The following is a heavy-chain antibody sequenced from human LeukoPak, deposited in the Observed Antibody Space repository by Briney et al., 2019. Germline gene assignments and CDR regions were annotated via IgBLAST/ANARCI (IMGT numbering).Heavy chain of an antibody. D-gene: IGHD2-15*01. Sequence: GGSLRLSCAASGFTFSDYYMSWIRQAPGKGLEWASYISSSGSTIYYADSVKGRFTISRDNAKNSLYLQMNSLRAEDTAVYYCARGGVVVVAATSFDPWGQGTLVTVSS. CDR1: GFTFSDYY. CDR2: ISSSGSTI. V-gene: IGHV3-11*04. J-gene: IGHJ5*02. CDR3: ARGGVVVVAATSFDP.